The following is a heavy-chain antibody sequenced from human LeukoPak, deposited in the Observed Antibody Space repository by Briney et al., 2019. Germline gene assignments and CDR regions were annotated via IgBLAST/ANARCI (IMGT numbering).Heavy chain of an antibody. CDR2: MNPNSGNT. Sequence: ASVTVSCKASGYTFTSYDIYWVRQATGQGLEWMGWMNPNSGNTGYAQKFQGRVTMTRNTSISTAYMELSSLRSEDTAVYYCARGAYCSSTSCYTFYYYYYVDVWGKGTTVTVSS. CDR3: ARGAYCSSTSCYTFYYYYYVDV. D-gene: IGHD2-2*02. J-gene: IGHJ6*03. CDR1: GYTFTSYD. V-gene: IGHV1-8*01.